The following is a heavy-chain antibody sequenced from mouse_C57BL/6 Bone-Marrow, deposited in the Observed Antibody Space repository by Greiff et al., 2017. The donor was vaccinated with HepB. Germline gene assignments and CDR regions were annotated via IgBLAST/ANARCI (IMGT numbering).Heavy chain of an antibody. Sequence: EVQRVESGGGLVQPGGSLKLSCAASGFTFSDYYMYWVRQTPEKRLEWVAYISNGGGSTYYPDTVKGRFTISRDNAKNTLDLQMSRLKSEDTAMYYCARHRRYYGSTDAMDYWGQGTSVTVSS. CDR2: ISNGGGST. CDR3: ARHRRYYGSTDAMDY. CDR1: GFTFSDYY. D-gene: IGHD1-1*01. J-gene: IGHJ4*01. V-gene: IGHV5-12*01.